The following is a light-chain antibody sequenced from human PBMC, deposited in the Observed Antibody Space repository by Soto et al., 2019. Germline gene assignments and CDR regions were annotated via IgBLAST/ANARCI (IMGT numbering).Light chain of an antibody. J-gene: IGKJ3*01. CDR2: DTS. CDR1: QNINTY. V-gene: IGKV1-39*01. CDR3: QETSSAPFT. Sequence: DIQLTQSPSSLSASVGDRVTMTCGASQNINTYLNWYQQKAGKAPKLLIFDTSTLQSGVPSRFRGSGSRTHFTLTISSLQPEDFATYYCQETSSAPFTFGPGTTVDI.